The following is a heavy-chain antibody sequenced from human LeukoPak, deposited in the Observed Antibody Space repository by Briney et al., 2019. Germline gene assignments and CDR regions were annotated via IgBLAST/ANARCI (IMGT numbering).Heavy chain of an antibody. D-gene: IGHD5-18*01. CDR1: GGSFSGYY. J-gene: IGHJ4*02. V-gene: IGHV4-34*01. Sequence: SETLSLTCAVYGGSFSGYYWSWIRQPPGKGLEWIGEINHSGSTNYNPPLKSRVTISVDTSKNQFSLKLNSVTAADTAVYYCARGNGYRDFDYWGQGTLVTVSS. CDR2: INHSGST. CDR3: ARGNGYRDFDY.